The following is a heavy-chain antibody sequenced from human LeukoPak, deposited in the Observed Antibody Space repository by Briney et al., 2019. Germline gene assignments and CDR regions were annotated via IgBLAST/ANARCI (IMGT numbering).Heavy chain of an antibody. D-gene: IGHD6-6*01. V-gene: IGHV3-15*07. CDR2: IKSKTDGGTT. CDR3: TSFTISSGFP. CDR1: GFTFKSAW. Sequence: GESLRLSCAASGFTFKSAWMNWVRQAPGKGLEWVGRIKSKTDGGTTDYAAPVKGRFSLSRDDSTNTLYLQMNSLKAEDTAVYYCTSFTISSGFPWGQGTLVTVSS. J-gene: IGHJ5*02.